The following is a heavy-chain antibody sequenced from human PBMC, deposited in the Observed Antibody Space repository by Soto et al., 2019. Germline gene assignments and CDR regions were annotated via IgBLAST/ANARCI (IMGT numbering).Heavy chain of an antibody. V-gene: IGHV4-59*01. CDR3: ARHPGASFDY. D-gene: IGHD7-27*01. J-gene: IGHJ4*02. Sequence: PSETLSLTCTVSGGSLSSYYWSWIRQPPGKRLEWIGYIHYSGSTNYNPSLKSRVTISLDTSKNHFSLKLSSVTAADSAVYYCARHPGASFDYWGQGTLVTVSS. CDR1: GGSLSSYY. CDR2: IHYSGST.